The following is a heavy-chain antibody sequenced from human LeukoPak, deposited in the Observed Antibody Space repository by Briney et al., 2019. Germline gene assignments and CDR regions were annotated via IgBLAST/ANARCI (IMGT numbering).Heavy chain of an antibody. CDR2: INPNSGGT. Sequence: YTXTXXYXXXXRXAPXQGXXWMGRINPNSGGTNYAKKLQGRVTMTRDTSISTAYMELSRLRSDDTAVYYCARNSWELPDYWGQGTLVTVSS. D-gene: IGHD1-26*01. V-gene: IGHV1-2*06. CDR3: ARNSWELPDY. CDR1: YTXTXXY. J-gene: IGHJ4*02.